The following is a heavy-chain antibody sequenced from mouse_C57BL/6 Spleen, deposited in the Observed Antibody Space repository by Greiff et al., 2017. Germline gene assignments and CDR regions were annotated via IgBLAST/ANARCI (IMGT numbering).Heavy chain of an antibody. CDR3: AREELLRSWFAY. CDR1: GYAFSSSW. J-gene: IGHJ3*01. D-gene: IGHD1-1*01. Sequence: VKLQQSGPELVKPGASVKISCKASGYAFSSSWMNWVKQRPGKGLEWIGRIYPGDGDTNYNGKFKGKATLTADKSSSTAYMQLSSLTSEDSAVYFCAREELLRSWFAYWGQGTLVTVSA. CDR2: IYPGDGDT. V-gene: IGHV1-82*01.